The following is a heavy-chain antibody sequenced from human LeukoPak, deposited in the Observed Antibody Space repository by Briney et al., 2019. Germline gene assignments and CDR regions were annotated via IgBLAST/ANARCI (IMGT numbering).Heavy chain of an antibody. D-gene: IGHD5-18*01. J-gene: IGHJ4*02. Sequence: PGSSLRLSCAAPGFTFSNYGMDWVRQAPGKGLEGLAVIWYDGSNKYYADSVKGRFTISRDNSKNTLYLQMKSLRAEDTAVYYCAKDRDTAMEIDYWGQGTLVTVSS. CDR1: GFTFSNYG. V-gene: IGHV3-33*06. CDR3: AKDRDTAMEIDY. CDR2: IWYDGSNK.